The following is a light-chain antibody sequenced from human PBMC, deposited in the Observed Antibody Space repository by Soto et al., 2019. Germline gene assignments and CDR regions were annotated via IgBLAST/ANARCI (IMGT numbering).Light chain of an antibody. CDR2: DAS. J-gene: IGKJ5*01. Sequence: EIVLTQSPATLSLSPGERATLSCRASQSVRRYLAWYQQKPGQAPRLLIYDASTRATGIPARFSGSGSETDFTITITSREPEDFAVYYCQQRNNWPPITFGQGTRLEI. CDR3: QQRNNWPPIT. CDR1: QSVRRY. V-gene: IGKV3-11*01.